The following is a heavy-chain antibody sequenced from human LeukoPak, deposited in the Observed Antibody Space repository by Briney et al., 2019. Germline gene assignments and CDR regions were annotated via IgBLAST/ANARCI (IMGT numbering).Heavy chain of an antibody. D-gene: IGHD3-10*01. CDR2: ISSSGSTI. V-gene: IGHV3-48*04. CDR1: GFTFSSYS. CDR3: ARIPLLWFGEFVN. Sequence: GGSLRLSCAASGFTFSSYSMNWVRQAPGKGLEWVSYISSSGSTIYYADSVKGRFTISRDNAKNSLYLQMNSLRAEDTAVYYCARIPLLWFGEFVNWGQGTLVTVSS. J-gene: IGHJ4*02.